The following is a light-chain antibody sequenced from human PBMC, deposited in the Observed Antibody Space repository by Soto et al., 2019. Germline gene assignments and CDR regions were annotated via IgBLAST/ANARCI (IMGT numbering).Light chain of an antibody. CDR2: DAS. CDR1: QSVSAW. CDR3: QQSYSITWT. V-gene: IGKV1-5*01. J-gene: IGKJ1*01. Sequence: DIQMTQSPTTLSASVGDRITITCRASQSVSAWVAWYQQKPGKAPKVVIYDASSLESGVPSRFAGSRSGTEFTLTINSLQPDDSATYYCQQSYSITWTFGQGTKV.